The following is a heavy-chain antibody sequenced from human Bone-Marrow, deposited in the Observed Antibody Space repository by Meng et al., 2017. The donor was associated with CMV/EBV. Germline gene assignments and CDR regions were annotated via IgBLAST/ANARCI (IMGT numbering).Heavy chain of an antibody. J-gene: IGHJ4*02. CDR2: ISAYNGNT. V-gene: IGHV1-18*01. Sequence: ASVKVSCKASGYTFTSYGISWVRQAPGQGLEWMGWISAYNGNTNYAQKLQGRVTMTRDTSTSTVYMELSSLRSEDTAVYYCARGYCSSTGCYHDYWGQGTVVTVSS. CDR1: GYTFTSYG. CDR3: ARGYCSSTGCYHDY. D-gene: IGHD2-2*01.